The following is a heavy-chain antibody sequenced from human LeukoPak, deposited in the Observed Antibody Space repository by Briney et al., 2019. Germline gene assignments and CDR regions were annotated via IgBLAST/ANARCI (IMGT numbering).Heavy chain of an antibody. CDR1: GDSVSSNSAA. V-gene: IGHV6-1*01. CDR3: ARDPVTRGAGWYFDL. J-gene: IGHJ2*01. Sequence: SQTLSLTCAISGDSVSSNSAAWNWIRQSPSRGLEWLGRTYYRSKWFNDYAVSVRSRITIIPDTSKNQISLQVNSVTPEDMAVYYCARDPVTRGAGWYFDLWGRGTFVTVSS. D-gene: IGHD3-3*01. CDR2: TYYRSKWFN.